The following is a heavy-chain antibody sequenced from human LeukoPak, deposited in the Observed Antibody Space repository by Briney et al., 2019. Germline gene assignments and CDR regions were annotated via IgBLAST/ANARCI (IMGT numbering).Heavy chain of an antibody. CDR2: IRSKAYGGTT. D-gene: IGHD6-6*01. Sequence: GGSLRLSCTASGFTFGDYAMSWVRQAPGKGLEWVGFIRSKAYGGTTEYAASVKGRFTISRDDSKSIAYLQMNSLKTEDTAVYYCTRVLSSPYYYYYYMDVWGKGTTVTVSS. CDR3: TRVLSSPYYYYYYMDV. CDR1: GFTFGDYA. J-gene: IGHJ6*03. V-gene: IGHV3-49*04.